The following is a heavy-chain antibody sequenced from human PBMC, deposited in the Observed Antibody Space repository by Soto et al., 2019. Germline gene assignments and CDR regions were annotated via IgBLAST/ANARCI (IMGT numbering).Heavy chain of an antibody. J-gene: IGHJ4*02. Sequence: GGSLRLSCRASGFTFSNAWMHCVRRAPGKGLVWVSRISDDGTTTNYADSVRGRFTISIDNSKNTLYLQMNNLKPDDTAIYYCTRGPRADSSGTRAHWGQGTTVTVSS. CDR3: TRGPRADSSGTRAH. CDR1: GFTFSNAW. V-gene: IGHV3-74*01. CDR2: ISDDGTTT. D-gene: IGHD1-26*01.